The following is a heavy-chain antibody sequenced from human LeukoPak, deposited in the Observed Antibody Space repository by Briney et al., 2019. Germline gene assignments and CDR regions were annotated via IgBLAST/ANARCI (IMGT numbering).Heavy chain of an antibody. D-gene: IGHD6-6*01. V-gene: IGHV5-51*01. J-gene: IGHJ4*02. CDR2: IYPGDSDT. Sequence: GESLKISCKGSGYSFANNWIAWGRQMPGKGLELMGIIYPGDSDTRYRPSFQGQVTISADKSISTAYLQWSSLKASDTAMYYCARHGVTGSSSSPNDYWGQGTLVTVSS. CDR3: ARHGVTGSSSSPNDY. CDR1: GYSFANNW.